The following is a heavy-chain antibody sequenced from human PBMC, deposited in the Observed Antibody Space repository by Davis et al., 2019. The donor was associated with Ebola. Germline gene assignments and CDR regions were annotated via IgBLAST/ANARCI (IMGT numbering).Heavy chain of an antibody. CDR3: TRGIARRRSGSWFDP. V-gene: IGHV1-8*01. CDR1: GYSFNSYN. Sequence: ASVKVSCKASGYSFNSYNINWVRQAAGQGLEWMGWMNPTSGNTGYAQKIEGRVTMTRDTSITTAYMELSSLSSDDTAVYYCTRGIARRRSGSWFDPWGQGTPVTVSS. D-gene: IGHD2-15*01. CDR2: MNPTSGNT. J-gene: IGHJ5*02.